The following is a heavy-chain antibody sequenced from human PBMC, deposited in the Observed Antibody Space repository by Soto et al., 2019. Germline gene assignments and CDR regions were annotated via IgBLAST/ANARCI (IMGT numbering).Heavy chain of an antibody. CDR2: TAYDGSNK. Sequence: QVQLVESGGGVVQPGRSLRLSCAASGFTFSSYAMHWVRQAPGKGLEWVAVTAYDGSNKYYADSVKGRFTISRDNSKNTLYLQMNSLRAEDTAVYYCAKDGQWLVEPFDYWGQGTLVTVSS. CDR3: AKDGQWLVEPFDY. J-gene: IGHJ4*02. CDR1: GFTFSSYA. V-gene: IGHV3-30-3*01. D-gene: IGHD6-19*01.